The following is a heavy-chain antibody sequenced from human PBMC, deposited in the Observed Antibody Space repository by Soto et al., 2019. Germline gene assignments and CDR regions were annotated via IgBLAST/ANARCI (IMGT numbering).Heavy chain of an antibody. CDR2: INPSGGST. CDR3: AAYYYDSSGYYGTAGGVY. D-gene: IGHD3-22*01. Sequence: QVQLVQSGAEVKKPGASVKVSCKASGYTFTSYYMYWVRQAPGQGLEWMGIINPSGGSTSYAQKFQGRVTRTGDTSTTTVYMEMRSLRSEDTAVYYCAAYYYDSSGYYGTAGGVYWGQGTLVTVSS. V-gene: IGHV1-46*01. CDR1: GYTFTSYY. J-gene: IGHJ4*02.